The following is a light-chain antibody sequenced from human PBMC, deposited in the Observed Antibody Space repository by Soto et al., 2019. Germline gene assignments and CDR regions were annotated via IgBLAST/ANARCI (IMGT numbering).Light chain of an antibody. CDR2: GSS. V-gene: IGKV3D-15*01. CDR1: QSLNRN. CDR3: QNYIDWPPAFT. J-gene: IGKJ3*01. Sequence: EILMTQSPATLSVSPGERATLSCRASQSLNRNLAWYQQKPGQAPRLIIYGSSTRASGIPARFSGSGSGTEFTLTFSSLQSEDFALYYCQNYIDWPPAFTFGPGTKVDL.